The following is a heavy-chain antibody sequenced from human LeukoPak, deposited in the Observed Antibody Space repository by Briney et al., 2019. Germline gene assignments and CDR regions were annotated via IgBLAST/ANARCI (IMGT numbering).Heavy chain of an antibody. CDR2: INQSGST. J-gene: IGHJ4*02. D-gene: IGHD3-3*02. V-gene: IGHV4-34*01. Sequence: SETLSLPCTVSGGSISSYYWNWIRQPPGKGLEWIGEINQSGSTNYNPSLKSRVTISFDTSKNQFSLKLSSVTAADTAVYYCARGRAFFDWGQGTLVTVSS. CDR1: GGSISSYY. CDR3: ARGRAFFD.